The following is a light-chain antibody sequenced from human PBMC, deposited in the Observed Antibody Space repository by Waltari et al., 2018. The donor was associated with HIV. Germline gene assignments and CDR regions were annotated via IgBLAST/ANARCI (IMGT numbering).Light chain of an antibody. CDR1: QNIYTH. V-gene: IGKV1-39*01. J-gene: IGKJ5*01. CDR3: HQPSDLPPT. Sequence: DIEMTQSSSSLSASVGDRVAITCRASQNIYTHINWYQVTSGEAPKLLIFGASSLHSGVPSRFSGNESATDFTLTVSSLQPEDFATYFCHQPSDLPPTFGQGTRLDIK. CDR2: GAS.